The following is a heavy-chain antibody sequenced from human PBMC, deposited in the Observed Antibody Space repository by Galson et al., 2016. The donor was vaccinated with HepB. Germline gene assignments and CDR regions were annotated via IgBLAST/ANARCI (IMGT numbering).Heavy chain of an antibody. CDR1: GFTFKTYG. Sequence: SLRLSCAASGFTFKTYGFIWVRQAPGKGLEWVAAIQYDGNKEWYRDSVKGRFTISRDDSENTLYLQMNSLRAEDTAVYYCTRDLSHFSCWFDPWGQGTLVTVSS. J-gene: IGHJ5*02. CDR2: IQYDGNKE. CDR3: TRDLSHFSCWFDP. V-gene: IGHV3-33*01.